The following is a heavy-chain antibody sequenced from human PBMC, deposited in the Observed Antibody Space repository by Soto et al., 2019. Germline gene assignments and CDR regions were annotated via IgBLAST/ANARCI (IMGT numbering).Heavy chain of an antibody. CDR1: GDTFNDYY. Sequence: VQLVQSGAEVKEPGASVKVSCKTSGDTFNDYYIHWVRQAPGQGLEWMGWINPNGGFTNYAQKFQGWRTMDRDTSIRTGYMELSSLRSNDTAVYYCARESGGATATLDYYYFYMDVWGKGTTVTVSS. CDR3: ARESGGATATLDYYYFYMDV. D-gene: IGHD5-12*01. CDR2: INPNGGFT. J-gene: IGHJ6*03. V-gene: IGHV1-2*04.